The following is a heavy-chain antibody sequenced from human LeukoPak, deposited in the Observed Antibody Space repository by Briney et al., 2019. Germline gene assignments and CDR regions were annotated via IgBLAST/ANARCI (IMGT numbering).Heavy chain of an antibody. V-gene: IGHV1-69*02. CDR1: GGTFSSYT. Sequence: SVKVSCKASGGTFSSYTISWVRQAPGQGLEWMGRIIPILGIANYAQKFQGRVTITADKSTSTAYMELSSLRSEDTAVYYCASGITMVRGAPPLFQHWGQGTLVTVSS. CDR3: ASGITMVRGAPPLFQH. D-gene: IGHD3-10*01. J-gene: IGHJ1*01. CDR2: IIPILGIA.